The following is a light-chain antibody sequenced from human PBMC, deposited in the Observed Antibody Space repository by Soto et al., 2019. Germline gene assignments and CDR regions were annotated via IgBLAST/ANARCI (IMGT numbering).Light chain of an antibody. V-gene: IGKV1-39*01. CDR2: AAS. Sequence: EIQMTQSPSSLSASVGDRVTITCRASQSISSYLNWYQQKPGKAPKLLIYAASSLQSGVPSRFSGSGSGTEFTLTISSLQPEDVATYYCQQSYSTPPTFGQGTKVEIK. CDR3: QQSYSTPPT. J-gene: IGKJ1*01. CDR1: QSISSY.